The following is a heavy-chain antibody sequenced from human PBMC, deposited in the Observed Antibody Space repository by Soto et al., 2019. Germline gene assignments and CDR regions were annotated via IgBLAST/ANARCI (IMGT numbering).Heavy chain of an antibody. CDR2: IYPGDSDT. V-gene: IGHV5-51*01. CDR1: GYSFTSYW. J-gene: IGHJ4*02. Sequence: GESLKISCKGSGYSFTSYWIGWVRQMPGKGLEWMGIIYPGDSDTRYSPSFQGQVTISADKSISTAYLQWSSLKASDTAMYYCARSGYYDSSGYYFPSHFDYWGQRTLVTVSS. CDR3: ARSGYYDSSGYYFPSHFDY. D-gene: IGHD3-22*01.